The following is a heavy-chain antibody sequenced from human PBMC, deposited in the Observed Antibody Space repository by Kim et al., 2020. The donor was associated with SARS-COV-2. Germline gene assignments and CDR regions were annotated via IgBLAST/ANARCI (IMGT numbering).Heavy chain of an antibody. J-gene: IGHJ4*02. CDR3: ARWPRRGFGELIADY. Sequence: SETLSLTCTVSGGSISSGDYFWSWIRQPPGKGLEWIGYIYYSGSTYYNPSLKSRVGISRHKSKNQFSLELISVMAADTAVYYCARWPRRGFGELIADYCGQKTLGTVSS. D-gene: IGHD3-10*01. CDR1: GGSISSGDYF. CDR2: IYYSGST. V-gene: IGHV4-30-4*08.